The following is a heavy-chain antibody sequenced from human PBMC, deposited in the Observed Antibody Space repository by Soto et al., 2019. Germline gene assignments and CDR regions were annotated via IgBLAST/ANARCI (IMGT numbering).Heavy chain of an antibody. D-gene: IGHD1-7*01. CDR2: ISSSSSYI. J-gene: IGHJ4*02. V-gene: IGHV3-21*01. Sequence: EVQLVESGGGLVQPGGSLRLSCAVSGFTFGSYWMNWVRLIPGKGLEWVSSISSSSSYIYYADSVKGRFTISRDNAKNSLYLQMNSLRAEDTAVYYCARDSLELGVLGYWGQGTLVTVSS. CDR1: GFTFGSYW. CDR3: ARDSLELGVLGY.